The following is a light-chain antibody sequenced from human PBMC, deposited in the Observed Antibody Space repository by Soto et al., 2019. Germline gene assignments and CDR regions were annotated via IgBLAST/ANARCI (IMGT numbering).Light chain of an antibody. CDR3: RDYGSSPT. J-gene: IGKJ4*01. Sequence: ELVLTQSAGALPLSPGERATLSCRASENVRNSDLACYEPKPGQAPWVLIYGSSSRSTGMPVRLSGSGSGTDFSPTISRLEPEYFAVYYCRDYGSSPTVRGGTK. V-gene: IGKV3-20*01. CDR2: GSS. CDR1: ENVRNSD.